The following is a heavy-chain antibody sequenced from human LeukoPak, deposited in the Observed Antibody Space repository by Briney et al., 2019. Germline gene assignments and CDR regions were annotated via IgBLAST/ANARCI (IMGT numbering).Heavy chain of an antibody. V-gene: IGHV3-30*02. Sequence: GGSLRLSCAASGFTFSSYGMHWVRQAPGKGLEWVAFIRYDGSNKYYADSVKGRFTISRDNSKHTLYVQMNSLRAEDTAVYYCATRGMITFGGVIVPDYWGQGTLVTVSS. D-gene: IGHD3-16*02. CDR3: ATRGMITFGGVIVPDY. CDR2: IRYDGSNK. CDR1: GFTFSSYG. J-gene: IGHJ4*02.